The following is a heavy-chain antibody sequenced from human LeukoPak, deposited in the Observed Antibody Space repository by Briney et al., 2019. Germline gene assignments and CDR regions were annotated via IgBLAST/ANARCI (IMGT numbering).Heavy chain of an antibody. J-gene: IGHJ3*02. V-gene: IGHV4-39*07. CDR1: GGSISSSSYY. CDR2: IYYSGST. D-gene: IGHD3-16*01. Sequence: PSETLSLTCTVSGGSISSSSYYWGWIRQPPGKGLEWIGSIYYSGSTYYNPSLKSRVTISVDTSKNQFSLKLSSVTAADTAVYYCARVSLGLDAFDIWGQGTMVTVSS. CDR3: ARVSLGLDAFDI.